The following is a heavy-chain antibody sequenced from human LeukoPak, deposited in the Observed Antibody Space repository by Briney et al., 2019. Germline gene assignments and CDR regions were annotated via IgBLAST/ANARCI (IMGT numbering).Heavy chain of an antibody. CDR3: ARASAQLWSHPFDY. V-gene: IGHV1-69*05. D-gene: IGHD5-18*01. CDR1: GYTFTSYG. Sequence: GASVKVSCKASGYTFTSYGISWVRQAPGQGLEWMGGIIPIFGTANYAQKFQGRVTITTDESTSTAYMELSSLRSEDTAVYYCARASAQLWSHPFDYWGQGTLVTVSS. J-gene: IGHJ4*02. CDR2: IIPIFGTA.